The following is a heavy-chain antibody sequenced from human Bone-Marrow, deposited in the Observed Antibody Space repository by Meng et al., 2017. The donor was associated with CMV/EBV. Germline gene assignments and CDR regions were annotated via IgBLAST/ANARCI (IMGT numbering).Heavy chain of an antibody. V-gene: IGHV5-51*01. Sequence: GESLKISCKADGYSFTNYWIGWVRQMPGKGLEWMGITKPGDSEIQYSPSFQGQVTISADKSISTAYLQWGSLRASDTAMYYCARHYNGAGYLEWFFGYWGQGTLVTVSS. D-gene: IGHD3-3*01. CDR3: ARHYNGAGYLEWFFGY. CDR1: GYSFTNYW. CDR2: TKPGDSEI. J-gene: IGHJ4*02.